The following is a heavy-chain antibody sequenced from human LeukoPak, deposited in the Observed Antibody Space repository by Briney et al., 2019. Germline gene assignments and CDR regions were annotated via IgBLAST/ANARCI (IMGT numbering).Heavy chain of an antibody. D-gene: IGHD2-21*02. J-gene: IGHJ4*02. CDR1: GYTFTGYG. CDR3: ASHHCGGDCYSYYFDY. CDR2: ISAYNGNT. Sequence: ASVKVSCKASGYTFTGYGISWVRQAPGQGLEWMGWISAYNGNTNYAQKLQGRVTMTTDTSTSTAYMELRSLRSDDTAVYYCASHHCGGDCYSYYFDYWGQGTLVTVSS. V-gene: IGHV1-18*01.